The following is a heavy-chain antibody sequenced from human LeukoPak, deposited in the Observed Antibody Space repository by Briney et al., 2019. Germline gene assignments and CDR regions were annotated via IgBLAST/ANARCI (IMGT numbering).Heavy chain of an antibody. V-gene: IGHV3-20*04. CDR3: AKGKDTLNPYWYFDV. Sequence: PGGSLRLSCVGFGFSYSDSAIHWVRQAPGKGLEWVSGINWSGVSTGYADSVKGRFTISRDNTKNSLFLQLNSLRAEDTAFYYCAKGKDTLNPYWYFDVWGRGTLVSVSS. CDR1: GFSYSDSA. CDR2: INWSGVST. J-gene: IGHJ2*01. D-gene: IGHD5-18*01.